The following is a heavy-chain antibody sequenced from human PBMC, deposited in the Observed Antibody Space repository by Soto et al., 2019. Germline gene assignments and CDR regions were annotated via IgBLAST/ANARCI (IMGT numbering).Heavy chain of an antibody. CDR2: IIPILGIA. V-gene: IGHV1-69*02. CDR1: GGTFSSYT. J-gene: IGHJ6*03. D-gene: IGHD6-19*01. CDR3: ARGGGQWLVRNYYYMDV. Sequence: ASVKVSCKASGGTFSSYTISWVRQAPGQGLEWMGRIIPILGIANYAQKFQGRVTITRNTSTRTAYMELSSLRSEDTAVYYCARGGGQWLVRNYYYMDVWGKGTTVTVS.